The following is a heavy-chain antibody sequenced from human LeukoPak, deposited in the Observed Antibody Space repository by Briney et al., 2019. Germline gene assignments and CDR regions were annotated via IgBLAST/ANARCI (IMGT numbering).Heavy chain of an antibody. CDR1: GFTFSSYV. CDR3: AKEEPDYDFWSGHDY. Sequence: PGGSLRLSCAASGFTFSSYVMSWVRQASGKGLAWVSAIIGSGGSTYYADSVKGRFTISRDNSKNTLYLQMNSQRADDTAVYYCAKEEPDYDFWSGHDYWGQGTLVTVSS. D-gene: IGHD3-3*01. J-gene: IGHJ4*02. V-gene: IGHV3-23*01. CDR2: IIGSGGST.